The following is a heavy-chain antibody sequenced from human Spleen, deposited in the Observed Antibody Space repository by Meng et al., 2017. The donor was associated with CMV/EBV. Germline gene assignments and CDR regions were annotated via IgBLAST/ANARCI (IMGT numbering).Heavy chain of an antibody. J-gene: IGHJ6*02. CDR3: ARDSQYYDILTGYYYYYGMDV. D-gene: IGHD3-9*01. CDR2: IYYSGST. V-gene: IGHV4-39*07. CDR1: GGSISSSSYY. Sequence: SETLSLTCTVSGGSISSSSYYWGWIRQPPGKGLEWIGSIYYSGSTYYNPSLKSRVTISVDTSKNQFSLKLSSVTAADTAVYYCARDSQYYDILTGYYYYYGMDVWGQGTTVTV.